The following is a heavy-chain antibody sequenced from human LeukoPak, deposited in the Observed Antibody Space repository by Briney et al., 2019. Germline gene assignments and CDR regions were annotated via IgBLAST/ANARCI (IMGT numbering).Heavy chain of an antibody. D-gene: IGHD3-3*01. CDR3: AREGYDFWSGHTNNWFDP. CDR2: IYHSGST. CDR1: GYSTSSGYY. Sequence: SETLSLTCAVSGYSTSSGYYWGWIRQPPGKGLEWIGSIYHSGSTHYNPSLKSRVTISVDTSKNQFSLKLSSVTAADTAVYYCAREGYDFWSGHTNNWFDPWGQGTLVTVSS. V-gene: IGHV4-38-2*02. J-gene: IGHJ5*02.